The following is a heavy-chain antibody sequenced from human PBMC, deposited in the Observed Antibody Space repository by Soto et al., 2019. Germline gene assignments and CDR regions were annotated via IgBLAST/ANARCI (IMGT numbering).Heavy chain of an antibody. D-gene: IGHD3-22*01. CDR2: ISGSGGST. Sequence: GGSLRLSCSASGFTFSSYAMSWVRQAPGKGLEWVSAISGSGGSTYYADSVKGRFTISRDNSKNTLYLQMNSLRAEDTAVYYCAKDSSGYYYVWFDPWGQGTLVTVSS. V-gene: IGHV3-23*01. CDR1: GFTFSSYA. J-gene: IGHJ5*02. CDR3: AKDSSGYYYVWFDP.